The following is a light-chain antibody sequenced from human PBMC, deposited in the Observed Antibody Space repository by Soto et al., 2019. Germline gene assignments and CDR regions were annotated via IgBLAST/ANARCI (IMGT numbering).Light chain of an antibody. CDR2: EVN. J-gene: IGLJ3*02. CDR3: TSYAGSNDLGV. V-gene: IGLV2-8*01. CDR1: SSDVGAYNY. Sequence: QSVLTQPPSASGSPGQSVTISCTGASSDVGAYNYVSWYQQHPGKAPKLVIYEVNKRPSGVPDRFSGSKSGTTASLIVSGLQVEDEADYYCTSYAGSNDLGVFGGGTKLTVL.